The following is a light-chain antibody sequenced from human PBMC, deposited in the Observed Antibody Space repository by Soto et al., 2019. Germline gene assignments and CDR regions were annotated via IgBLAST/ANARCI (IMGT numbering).Light chain of an antibody. V-gene: IGKV3-20*01. J-gene: IGKJ1*01. Sequence: EIELTQPPGTLSLSPGERATLSCRASQSLSSNSLAWYQQKSGQAPRLRIYGASSRATGIPDRFSGSGSGTDFSLTISRLEPEDFAVYYCQQYGSSPRTFGQGTKV. CDR2: GAS. CDR1: QSLSSNS. CDR3: QQYGSSPRT.